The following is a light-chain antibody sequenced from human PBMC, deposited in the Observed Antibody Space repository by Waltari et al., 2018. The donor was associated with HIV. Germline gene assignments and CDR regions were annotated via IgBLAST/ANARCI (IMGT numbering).Light chain of an antibody. V-gene: IGLV1-44*01. CDR1: SSHTASTT. CDR3: AAWDDSLSGLVV. J-gene: IGLJ2*01. CDR2: RNN. Sequence: QSVLTQPPSASGTPGQRVTIHCSGSSSHTASTTAQWSQQLPATAPRLRIYRNNPRSSGVPDRFSGSKSGTSASLAISGLQSEDEADYYCAAWDDSLSGLVVFGGGTKLTVL.